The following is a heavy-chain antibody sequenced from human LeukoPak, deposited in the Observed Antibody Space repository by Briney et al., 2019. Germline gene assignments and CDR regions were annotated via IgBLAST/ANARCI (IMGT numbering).Heavy chain of an antibody. D-gene: IGHD6-19*01. CDR3: ARTRSSGYDAFDM. CDR2: INHSGST. CDR1: GGSLSGYY. Sequence: PSETLSLTCAVYGGSLSGYYWSCIRQPPGRGLEWIGEINHSGSTNYNPSLKSRVTILVDTSKNQFSLKLSSVTAADTAVYCCARTRSSGYDAFDMWGQGTMVTVS. V-gene: IGHV4-34*01. J-gene: IGHJ3*02.